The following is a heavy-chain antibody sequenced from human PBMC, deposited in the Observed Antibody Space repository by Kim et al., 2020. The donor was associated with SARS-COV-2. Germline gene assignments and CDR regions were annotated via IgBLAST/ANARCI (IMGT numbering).Heavy chain of an antibody. J-gene: IGHJ5*02. V-gene: IGHV1-8*01. Sequence: ASVKVSCKASGYTFTSYDINWVRQATGQGLEWMGWMNPNSGNTGYAQKFQDRVTMTRNTSISTAYMELSSLRSEDTAVYYCARGRGGYSGYHRRPRYNWFDPWGQGTLVTVSS. CDR1: GYTFTSYD. D-gene: IGHD5-12*01. CDR2: MNPNSGNT. CDR3: ARGRGGYSGYHRRPRYNWFDP.